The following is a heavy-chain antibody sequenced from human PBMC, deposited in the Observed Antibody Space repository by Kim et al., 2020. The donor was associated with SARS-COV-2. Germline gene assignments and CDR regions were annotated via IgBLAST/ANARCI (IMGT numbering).Heavy chain of an antibody. V-gene: IGHV1-69*13. CDR1: GGTFSSYG. CDR3: ARGRIVFFTTHYYYDMDV. D-gene: IGHD3-22*01. Sequence: SVKVSCKASGGTFSSYGISWVRQAPGQGLEWMGGIIPIFGTTNYAQKFQGRVTITADESTSTAYMELSSLRSEDTAVYYCARGRIVFFTTHYYYDMDVWGQGPTVTVPS. CDR2: IIPIFGTT. J-gene: IGHJ6*02.